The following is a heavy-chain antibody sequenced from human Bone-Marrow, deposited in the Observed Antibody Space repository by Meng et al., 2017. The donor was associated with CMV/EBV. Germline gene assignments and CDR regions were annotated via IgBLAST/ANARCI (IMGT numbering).Heavy chain of an antibody. CDR1: DGSITSKSHY. J-gene: IGHJ5*02. Sequence: SETLSLTCTVSDGSITSKSHYWGWIRQPPGKGLEWIGSVYYNGKTHLNPSLKSRITISVDTSKNQFSLKLTSVTAADTAVYYCAREHRGNRYNWFDPWGQGTLVTVSS. CDR2: VYYNGKT. CDR3: AREHRGNRYNWFDP. V-gene: IGHV4-39*07. D-gene: IGHD1-14*01.